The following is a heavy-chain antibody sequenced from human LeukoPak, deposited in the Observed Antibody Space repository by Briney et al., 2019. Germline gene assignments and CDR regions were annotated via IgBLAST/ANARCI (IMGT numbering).Heavy chain of an antibody. V-gene: IGHV3-23*01. Sequence: GGSLRLSCAASGFTFSSYGMSWVRQAPGKGLEWVSAISASGTNTYYADSVKGRFTISRDNSKDTLYLQMNSLRAEDTAVYYCAKSSIFYDSSGYYVGEKYYFDYWGQGTLVTVSS. CDR3: AKSSIFYDSSGYYVGEKYYFDY. CDR1: GFTFSSYG. CDR2: ISASGTNT. D-gene: IGHD3-22*01. J-gene: IGHJ4*02.